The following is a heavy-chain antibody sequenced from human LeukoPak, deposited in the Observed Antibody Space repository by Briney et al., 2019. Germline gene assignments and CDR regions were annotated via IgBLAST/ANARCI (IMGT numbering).Heavy chain of an antibody. J-gene: IGHJ4*02. V-gene: IGHV4-59*08. Sequence: SETLSLTCTVSGGSISSYCWSWIRQPPGKGLEWIGHIYYSGGTNYNPSLQSRLTISVDTSKNQFSLKLSSVTAADTAAYYCARHFTPAAAGCFDYWGQGKLVTVSS. D-gene: IGHD6-13*01. CDR3: ARHFTPAAAGCFDY. CDR1: GGSISSYC. CDR2: IYYSGGT.